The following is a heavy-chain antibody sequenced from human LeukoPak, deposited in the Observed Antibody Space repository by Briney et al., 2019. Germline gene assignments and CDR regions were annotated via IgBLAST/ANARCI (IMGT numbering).Heavy chain of an antibody. J-gene: IGHJ4*02. CDR1: GFTFSSYA. D-gene: IGHD3-22*01. CDR3: AKDLDYYDSSGYYDY. V-gene: IGHV3-23*01. Sequence: SGGSLRLSCAASGFTFSSYAMSWVRQAPGKGLGWVSAISGSDGSTYYADSVKGRFTISRDNSKNTLYLQMNSLRAEDTAVYYCAKDLDYYDSSGYYDYWGQGTLVTVSS. CDR2: ISGSDGST.